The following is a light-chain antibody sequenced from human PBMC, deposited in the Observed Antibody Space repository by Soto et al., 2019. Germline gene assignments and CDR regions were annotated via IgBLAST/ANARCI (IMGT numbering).Light chain of an antibody. CDR2: EVS. CDR3: FSYTSSTAYV. V-gene: IGLV2-14*01. CDR1: SSDVGGYNY. J-gene: IGLJ1*01. Sequence: QSALTQPASVSGSPGQSITISCTGTSSDVGGYNYVSWYQLHPGKAPKLMIYEVSNRPSGISNRFSASKSGNTASLTISGLQGEDEADYYCFSYTSSTAYVFGTGTKLTVL.